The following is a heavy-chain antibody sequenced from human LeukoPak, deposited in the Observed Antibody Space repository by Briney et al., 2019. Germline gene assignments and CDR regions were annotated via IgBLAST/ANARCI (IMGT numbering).Heavy chain of an antibody. CDR3: ARVQDSLLWFGESPPYGMDV. CDR1: GGTFSSYA. J-gene: IGHJ6*02. V-gene: IGHV1-69*01. CDR2: IIPIFGTA. D-gene: IGHD3-10*01. Sequence: SVKVSFKASGGTFSSYAISWVRQAPGQGLEWMGGIIPIFGTANYAQKFQGRVTITADESTSTAYMELSSLRSEDTAVYYCARVQDSLLWFGESPPYGMDVWGQGTTVTVSS.